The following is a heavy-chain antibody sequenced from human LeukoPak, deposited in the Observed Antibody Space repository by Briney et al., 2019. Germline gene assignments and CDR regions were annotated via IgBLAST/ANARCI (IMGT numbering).Heavy chain of an antibody. D-gene: IGHD2-2*01. CDR2: ISYDGSNK. Sequence: QPGRSLRLSCAASGFTFSSYGMHWVRQAPGKGLEGVAVISYDGSNKYYADSVKGRFTISRDNSKNTLYLQMNSLRAEDTAVYYCAKDRGKYQLLVEFDYWGQGTLVTVSS. J-gene: IGHJ4*02. CDR1: GFTFSSYG. CDR3: AKDRGKYQLLVEFDY. V-gene: IGHV3-30*18.